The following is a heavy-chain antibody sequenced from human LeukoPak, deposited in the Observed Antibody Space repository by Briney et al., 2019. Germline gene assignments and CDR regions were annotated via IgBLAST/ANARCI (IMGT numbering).Heavy chain of an antibody. J-gene: IGHJ5*01. CDR1: GDSVSTNSAT. CDR2: TYYRSKWSN. D-gene: IGHD1-26*01. Sequence: SQTLSLTCAISGDSVSTNSATWTWLRQSPSRGLEWLGRTYYRSKWSNDYAVSMKSRITINPDTSKNQFSLQLNSVTPEDTAVYYCARLVGASWFDSWGQGTLATVSS. CDR3: ARLVGASWFDS. V-gene: IGHV6-1*01.